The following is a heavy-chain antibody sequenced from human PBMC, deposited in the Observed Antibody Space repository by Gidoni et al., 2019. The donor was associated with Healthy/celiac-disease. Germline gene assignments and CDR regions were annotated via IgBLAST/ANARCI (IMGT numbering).Heavy chain of an antibody. CDR1: GFTFCSYA. J-gene: IGHJ6*02. CDR3: AKAEGATYYYYYGMDV. V-gene: IGHV3-23*01. D-gene: IGHD1-26*01. Sequence: EVQLLESGGGLVKPGGSLRLTCPASGFTFCSYAMSWVRQAPGKGLEWVSAISDSGVSTYYADSVKGRFTSSRDNSKNTLYLQMNSLRAEDTAVYYCAKAEGATYYYYYGMDVWGQGTTVTVSS. CDR2: ISDSGVST.